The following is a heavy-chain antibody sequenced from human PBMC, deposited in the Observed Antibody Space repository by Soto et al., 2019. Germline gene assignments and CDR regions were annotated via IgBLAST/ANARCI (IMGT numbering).Heavy chain of an antibody. CDR1: GYTFTHFY. D-gene: IGHD3-9*01. CDR2: ISPHNFNT. CDR3: ARDEGGYDILTGYYKAHHFDY. Sequence: QILLVQSGAEVKKPGDSVKVSCKASGYTFTHFYITWVRQAPGQGLEWMGAISPHNFNTNFAQKFQGRVTLTTDTPTNTAYMELRSLRSDDTAVYYCARDEGGYDILTGYYKAHHFDYWGQGVLVTVSS. V-gene: IGHV1-18*01. J-gene: IGHJ4*02.